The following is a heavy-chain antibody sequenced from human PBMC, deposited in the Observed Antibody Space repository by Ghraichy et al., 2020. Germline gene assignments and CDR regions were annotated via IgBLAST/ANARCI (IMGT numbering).Heavy chain of an antibody. D-gene: IGHD2/OR15-2a*01. CDR2: ISVSGDST. CDR1: GFMFTSFA. J-gene: IGHJ6*02. V-gene: IGHV3-23*01. Sequence: GGSLRHSCAASGFMFTSFAMSWVRQAPGKGLEWVSVISVSGDSTEYAESVKGRFTMSRDNSDNMVYLQMDSLRVEDTATYFCGRDFYASERLWRHYFFGVDTRGQGTTVTVSS. CDR3: GRDFYASERLWRHYFFGVDT.